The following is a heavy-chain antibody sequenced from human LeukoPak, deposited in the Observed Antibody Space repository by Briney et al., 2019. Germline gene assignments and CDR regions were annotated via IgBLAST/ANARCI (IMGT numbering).Heavy chain of an antibody. J-gene: IGHJ3*02. CDR2: ISWNSGSI. D-gene: IGHD5-18*01. CDR3: AKDLGYAGDTAMREDAFDI. V-gene: IGHV3-9*01. Sequence: PGRSLRLSCAASGFTFDDYAMHWVRQAPGKGLEWVSGISWNSGSIGYADSVKGRFTISRDNSKNSLYLQMNSLRTEDTALYYCAKDLGYAGDTAMREDAFDIWGQGTMVTVSS. CDR1: GFTFDDYA.